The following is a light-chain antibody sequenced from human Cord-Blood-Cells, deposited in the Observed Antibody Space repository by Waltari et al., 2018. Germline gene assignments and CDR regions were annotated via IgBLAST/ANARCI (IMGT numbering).Light chain of an antibody. CDR1: SSNIGRNY. CDR3: AAWDDSLSGYV. J-gene: IGLJ1*01. CDR2: RNS. V-gene: IGLV1-47*01. Sequence: QSVLTQPPSASGTPGQSVTISCSGSSSNIGRNYVYWYQQLPGTAAKLRIYRNSQRPSGGADRSSGAKTGTSASLAISALRSEEEADYYSAAWDDSLSGYVFETGTKVTVL.